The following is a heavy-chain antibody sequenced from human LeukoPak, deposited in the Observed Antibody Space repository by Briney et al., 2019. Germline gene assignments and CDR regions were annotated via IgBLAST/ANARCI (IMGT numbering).Heavy chain of an antibody. D-gene: IGHD6-19*01. V-gene: IGHV1-8*01. CDR3: ARGTGHSGWKFDY. CDR2: MNPNSGNT. J-gene: IGHJ4*02. CDR1: RYTFTSYD. Sequence: GASVKVSCKDSRYTFTSYDINWVRQAPGQGLEWMGWMNPNSGNTGYAQNFKGRVNMTRNTSIHTAYMELSSLTSEDTAVYYCARGTGHSGWKFDYWGQGTLVTVSS.